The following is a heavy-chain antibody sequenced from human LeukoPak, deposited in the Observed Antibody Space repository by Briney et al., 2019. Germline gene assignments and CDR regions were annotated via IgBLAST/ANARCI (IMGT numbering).Heavy chain of an antibody. CDR3: ARHAEVEGYCSSTSCRGVDY. D-gene: IGHD2-2*01. V-gene: IGHV4-38-2*01. CDR2: IYYSGST. J-gene: IGHJ4*02. Sequence: SETLSLTCAVSGYSISSGYYWGWIRQPPGKGLEWIGSIYYSGSTYYNPSLKSRVTISVDTSKNQFSLKLSSVTAADTDVYYCARHAEVEGYCSSTSCRGVDYWGQGTLVTVSS. CDR1: GYSISSGYY.